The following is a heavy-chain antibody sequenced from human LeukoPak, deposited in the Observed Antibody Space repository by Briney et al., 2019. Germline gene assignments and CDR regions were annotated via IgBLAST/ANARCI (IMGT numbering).Heavy chain of an antibody. V-gene: IGHV3-74*01. CDR3: ARDAYSGYDS. CDR1: GFTFSSYW. CDR2: INTDESST. Sequence: GGSLRLSCAVSGFTFSSYWMHWVRHAPGKGLVWVSRINTDESSTNYAHSVKGRFNISRDNDKNTLYLQMNSLRAEDTAVYYCARDAYSGYDSWGQGTLVTVSS. J-gene: IGHJ4*02. D-gene: IGHD5-12*01.